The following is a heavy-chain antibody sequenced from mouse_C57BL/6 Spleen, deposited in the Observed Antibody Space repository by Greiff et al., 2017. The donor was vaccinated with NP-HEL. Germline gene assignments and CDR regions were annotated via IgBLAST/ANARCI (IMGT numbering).Heavy chain of an antibody. V-gene: IGHV1-80*01. CDR1: GYAFSSYW. CDR3: ARSYYGSSYVGY. J-gene: IGHJ2*01. D-gene: IGHD1-1*01. Sequence: VQLQQSGAELVKPGASVKISCKASGYAFSSYWMNWVKQRPGKGLEWIGQIYPGDGDTNYNGKFKGKATLTADKSSSTAYMQLSSLTSEDSAVYCCARSYYGSSYVGYWGQGTTLTVSS. CDR2: IYPGDGDT.